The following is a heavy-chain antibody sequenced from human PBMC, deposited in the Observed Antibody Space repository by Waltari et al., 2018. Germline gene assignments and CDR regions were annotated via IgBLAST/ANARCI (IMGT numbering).Heavy chain of an antibody. Sequence: QVQLQQWGAGLLKPSETLSLTCAVYGGPFSGYYWSWIRQPPGKGLEWIGEINHSGSTNYNPSLKSRVTISVDTSKNQFSLKLSSVTAADTAVYYCARPHCSGGSCPGWFDPWGQGTLVTVSS. D-gene: IGHD2-15*01. CDR1: GGPFSGYY. CDR3: ARPHCSGGSCPGWFDP. V-gene: IGHV4-34*01. CDR2: INHSGST. J-gene: IGHJ5*02.